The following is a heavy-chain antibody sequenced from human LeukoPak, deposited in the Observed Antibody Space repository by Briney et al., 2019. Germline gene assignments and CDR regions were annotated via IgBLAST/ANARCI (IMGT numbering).Heavy chain of an antibody. CDR2: IYTSGST. CDR1: GGSISSYY. CDR3: ASQYSSGWVDY. V-gene: IGHV4-4*07. Sequence: SETLSLTCTVSGGSISSYYWSWIRQPAGKGLEWIGRIYTSGSTNYNPSLKSRVTISVDTSKNQFSLKLSSVTAADTAVYYCASQYSSGWVDYWGQGTLVTVSS. D-gene: IGHD6-19*01. J-gene: IGHJ4*02.